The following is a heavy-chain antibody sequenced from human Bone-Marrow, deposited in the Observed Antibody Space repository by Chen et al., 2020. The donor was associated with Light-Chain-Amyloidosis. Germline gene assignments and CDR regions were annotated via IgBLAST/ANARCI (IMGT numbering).Heavy chain of an antibody. D-gene: IGHD6-13*01. CDR3: TRGSRAAAGSGSGYFDY. J-gene: IGHJ4*02. CDR1: GFIVSDIY. Sequence: EVRLVETGGGLIQPGGSLRLSCAASGFIVSDIYMDWVRQAPGRGPEWVAVIDHDADGNRNYEDSVRGRFAISSDNSKNTIYLQMYSLGAEDTAIYYGTRGSRAAAGSGSGYFDYWGQGVLVTVSS. V-gene: IGHV3-53*02. CDR2: IDHDADGNR.